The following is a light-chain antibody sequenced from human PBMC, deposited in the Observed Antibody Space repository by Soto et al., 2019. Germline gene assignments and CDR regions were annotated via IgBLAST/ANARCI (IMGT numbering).Light chain of an antibody. V-gene: IGLV2-14*01. J-gene: IGLJ2*01. Sequence: QSALTQPASVYGSPGPSITISCTGTSSDVGGYNYVSWYQQHPGKAPKLMIYDVSNRPSGVYNRFSGSKSGNTASLTISGLQAEDEADYYCSSYPVRSTPLVVVGGGTTVTVL. CDR2: DVS. CDR1: SSDVGGYNY. CDR3: SSYPVRSTPLVV.